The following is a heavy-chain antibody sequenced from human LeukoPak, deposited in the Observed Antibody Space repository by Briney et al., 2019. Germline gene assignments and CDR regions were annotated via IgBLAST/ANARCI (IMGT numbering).Heavy chain of an antibody. V-gene: IGHV3-23*01. CDR1: GFTFSSYA. Sequence: GGSLRLSCAASGFTFSSYAMSWVRQAPGKGLKWVSAISGSGGSTYYADSVKGRFTISRDNSKNTLYLQMNSLRAEDTAVYYCAKDLWQQLMGAWGQGTLVTVSS. CDR3: AKDLWQQLMGA. D-gene: IGHD6-13*01. J-gene: IGHJ5*02. CDR2: ISGSGGST.